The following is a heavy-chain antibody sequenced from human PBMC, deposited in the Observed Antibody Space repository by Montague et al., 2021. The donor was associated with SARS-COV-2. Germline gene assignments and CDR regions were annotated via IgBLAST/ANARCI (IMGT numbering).Heavy chain of an antibody. Sequence: SETLSLTCTVSGGSISSSSYYWGWIRQPPGKGLEWIESIYYSESTYYXXXLKSRVTISVDTSKNQFSLKLSSVTAADTAVYYCARKEMKYSSIWSTGGNWFDPWGQGTLVTVSS. D-gene: IGHD6-13*01. CDR3: ARKEMKYSSIWSTGGNWFDP. V-gene: IGHV4-39*01. J-gene: IGHJ5*02. CDR1: GGSISSSSYY. CDR2: IYYSEST.